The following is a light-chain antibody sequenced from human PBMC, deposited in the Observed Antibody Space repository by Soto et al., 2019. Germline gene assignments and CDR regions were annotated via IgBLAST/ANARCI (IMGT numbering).Light chain of an antibody. J-gene: IGKJ1*01. CDR2: GAS. Sequence: EIVLTQSPVTLSLSPGERATLSCRARQSVSSSYLAWYQQKPGQAPRLLIYGASSRATGIPARFSGSGSGTDFTLTISSLEPEDFAVYYCQQRGNWPWTFGEGTKVDIK. V-gene: IGKV3D-20*02. CDR3: QQRGNWPWT. CDR1: QSVSSSY.